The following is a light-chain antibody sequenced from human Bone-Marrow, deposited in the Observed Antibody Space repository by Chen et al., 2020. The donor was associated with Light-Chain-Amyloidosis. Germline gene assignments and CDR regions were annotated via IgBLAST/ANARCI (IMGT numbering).Light chain of an antibody. Sequence: EIVLTQSPGTLSLSPVEGANLSCRASQTISSNYLTWYQQKFGQAHRLLIYGSSSRATGIPDRFTGSGSGTDFTLTINRLEPEDFAMYYCQQYGTSPLTFGGGTKVEIK. CDR2: GSS. CDR3: QQYGTSPLT. V-gene: IGKV3-20*01. J-gene: IGKJ4*01. CDR1: QTISSNY.